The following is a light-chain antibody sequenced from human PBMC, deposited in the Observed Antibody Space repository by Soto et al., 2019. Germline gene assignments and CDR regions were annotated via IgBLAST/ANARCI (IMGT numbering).Light chain of an antibody. CDR1: QSVSSY. V-gene: IGKV3-11*01. Sequence: EIVLTQSPGTLSLSPGERATLSCRASQSVSSYLAWYQQKPGQAPRLLIYDASTRATGISARFSGSGSGTDFTPTISSLSAEDFAVYYCQQRRNWPVTFGQGTKVEVK. J-gene: IGKJ1*01. CDR3: QQRRNWPVT. CDR2: DAS.